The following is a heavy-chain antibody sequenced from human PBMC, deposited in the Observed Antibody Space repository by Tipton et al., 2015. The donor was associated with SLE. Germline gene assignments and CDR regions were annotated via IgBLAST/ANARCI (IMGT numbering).Heavy chain of an antibody. D-gene: IGHD3-10*01. V-gene: IGHV3-7*03. Sequence: SLRLSCAASGFTFSNCWMSWVRQTPGKGLEWVANINQDGSQKYYADSVKGRFTISRDNTKNSLYLQMNNLRVEDTAVYYCVRDSVLGTIVGIFDYWGQGTLLTVSS. CDR2: INQDGSQK. CDR1: GFTFSNCW. CDR3: VRDSVLGTIVGIFDY. J-gene: IGHJ4*02.